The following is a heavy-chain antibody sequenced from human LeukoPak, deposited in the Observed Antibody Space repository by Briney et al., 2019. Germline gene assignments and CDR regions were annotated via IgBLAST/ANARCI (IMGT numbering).Heavy chain of an antibody. CDR2: ITHVSDRT. CDR1: GFMFRTFG. Sequence: GGSLRLSCEASGFMFRTFGMSWVRQAPGRGLEWVSAITHVSDRTYYSDSVEGRFTISRHNSQNTLYLQMNSLSADDTARYYCVKTRAPTGSWGPGTLVIVSS. J-gene: IGHJ5*02. CDR3: VKTRAPTGS. V-gene: IGHV3-23*01.